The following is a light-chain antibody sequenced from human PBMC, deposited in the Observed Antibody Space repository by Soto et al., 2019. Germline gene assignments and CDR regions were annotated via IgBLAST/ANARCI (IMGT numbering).Light chain of an antibody. V-gene: IGKV3-20*01. CDR2: GAS. J-gene: IGKJ1*01. CDR1: QSVSSSY. Sequence: EIVLPQSPGALSLSPGERATLSCRASQSVSSSYLAWYQQKPGQAPRLLIYGASSRATGIPDRFSGSGSGTDFTLTISRLEPEDFAVYYCQQYGSSSTFGQGTKV. CDR3: QQYGSSST.